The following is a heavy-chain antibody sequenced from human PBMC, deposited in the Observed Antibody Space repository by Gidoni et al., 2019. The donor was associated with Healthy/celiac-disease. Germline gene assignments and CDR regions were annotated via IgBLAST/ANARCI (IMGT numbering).Heavy chain of an antibody. CDR1: GGSFSSRSYY. CDR3: ARGYDFWSGYSGYGMDV. Sequence: QLQLQESGPGLVKPSETLSLPCTVPGGSFSSRSYYWGWLRQPPGKGLEWIGSIYYSWSTYYNPSLKSRVTISVDTSKNQFSLKLSSVTAADTAAYYCARGYDFWSGYSGYGMDVWGQGTTVTVSS. CDR2: IYYSWST. D-gene: IGHD3-3*01. V-gene: IGHV4-39*01. J-gene: IGHJ6*02.